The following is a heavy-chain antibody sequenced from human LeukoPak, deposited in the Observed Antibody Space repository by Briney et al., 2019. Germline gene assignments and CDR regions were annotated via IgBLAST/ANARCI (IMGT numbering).Heavy chain of an antibody. CDR2: IRYDGSNK. D-gene: IGHD4-17*01. CDR3: ARAHTTGYGDYRPSPDY. Sequence: QAGGSLRLSCAASGFTFSSYGMYWVRQAPGKGLEWVAFIRYDGSNKYYADSVKGRFTISRDNAKNSLYLQMNSLRAEDTALYYCARAHTTGYGDYRPSPDYWGQGTLVTVSS. CDR1: GFTFSSYG. V-gene: IGHV3-30*02. J-gene: IGHJ4*02.